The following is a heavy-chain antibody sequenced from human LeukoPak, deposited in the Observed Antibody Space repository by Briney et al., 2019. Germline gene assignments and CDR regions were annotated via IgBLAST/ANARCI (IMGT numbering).Heavy chain of an antibody. CDR3: AKDSGTSFTRYDYFDY. CDR2: ISGSGGGA. D-gene: IGHD1-1*01. Sequence: GGSLRLSCAASGFTFNNYGMNWVRQAPGKGLEWVASISGSGGGANYADSVRGRFIISRDNSKNTLFLQMNGLGAEDTAVYFCAKDSGTSFTRYDYFDYWGQGTLVTVSS. V-gene: IGHV3-23*01. CDR1: GFTFNNYG. J-gene: IGHJ4*02.